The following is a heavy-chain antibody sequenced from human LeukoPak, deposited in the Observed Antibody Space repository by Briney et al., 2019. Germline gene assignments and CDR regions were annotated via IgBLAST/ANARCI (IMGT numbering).Heavy chain of an antibody. D-gene: IGHD6-19*01. Sequence: GGSLRLSRAASGFTFSNYSMNWVRQAPGKGLEWVSYISYSSSIIYYADSVKGRFTISRDNAKNSLYLQMNSLRADDTAVYYCARNTYTSGWYRLGYWGQGTLVTVSS. CDR3: ARNTYTSGWYRLGY. J-gene: IGHJ4*02. CDR1: GFTFSNYS. V-gene: IGHV3-48*01. CDR2: ISYSSSII.